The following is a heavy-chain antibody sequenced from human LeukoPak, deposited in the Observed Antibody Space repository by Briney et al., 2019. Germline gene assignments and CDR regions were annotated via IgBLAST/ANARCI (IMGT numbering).Heavy chain of an antibody. D-gene: IGHD3-10*01. Sequence: SETLSLTCTVSGGSISSGSYYWSWIRQPAGKGLEWIGRIYTTGSTNYNPSLKSRVSISVDMSKNQFSLKLSSVTAADTAVYYCAGDRLHQHYGSGNLISYMDVWGKGTTVTISS. V-gene: IGHV4-61*02. CDR1: GGSISSGSYY. J-gene: IGHJ6*03. CDR3: AGDRLHQHYGSGNLISYMDV. CDR2: IYTTGST.